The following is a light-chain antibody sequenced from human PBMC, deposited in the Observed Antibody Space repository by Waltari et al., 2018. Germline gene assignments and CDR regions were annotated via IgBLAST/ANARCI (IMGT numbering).Light chain of an antibody. CDR2: EAS. CDR3: QQYNRWPPIT. CDR1: QSVTSN. Sequence: EIVMTQSPATLSVSPGERATFSCRASQSVTSNLAWYQQKPGQAPRLLIYEASTRATGISARFSGSGSGTEFTLTISSLQSEDFAVYYCQQYNRWPPITFGQGTRLEIK. V-gene: IGKV3-15*01. J-gene: IGKJ5*01.